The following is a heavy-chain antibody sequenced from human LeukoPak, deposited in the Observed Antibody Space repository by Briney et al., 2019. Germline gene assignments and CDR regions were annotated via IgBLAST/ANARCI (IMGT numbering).Heavy chain of an antibody. CDR1: GFTFSSYW. CDR3: ARRLAVSGVFDY. J-gene: IGHJ4*02. D-gene: IGHD6-19*01. V-gene: IGHV3-74*01. CDR2: ISGDGSST. Sequence: GGSLRLSCAASGFTFSSYWMHWVRQAPGKGLVWVSRISGDGSSTNYADSVKGRFTISRDSAKNTLYLEMNSLRAEDTAVYYCARRLAVSGVFDYWGRGTLVTVSS.